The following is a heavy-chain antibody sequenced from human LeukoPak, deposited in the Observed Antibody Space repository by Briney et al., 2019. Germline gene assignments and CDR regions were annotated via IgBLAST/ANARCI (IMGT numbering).Heavy chain of an antibody. Sequence: SETLSLTCAVYGGSFSGYYWSWIRQPPGKGLEWIGEINHSGSTNYNPSLKSRVTISVDTSKNQFSLKLSSVTAADTAVYYCAREVDSSSWYYWFDPWGQGTLVTVS. CDR1: GGSFSGYY. J-gene: IGHJ5*02. D-gene: IGHD6-13*01. CDR2: INHSGST. V-gene: IGHV4-34*01. CDR3: AREVDSSSWYYWFDP.